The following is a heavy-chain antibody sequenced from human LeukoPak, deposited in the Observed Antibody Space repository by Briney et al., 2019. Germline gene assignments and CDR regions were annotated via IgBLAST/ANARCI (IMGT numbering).Heavy chain of an antibody. CDR3: ARDPSTFLSVRGVLTDY. CDR1: GFTFSSYS. V-gene: IGHV3-48*02. J-gene: IGHJ4*02. CDR2: ISSSSSTI. D-gene: IGHD3-10*01. Sequence: GGSLRRSCAASGFTFSSYSMNWVRQAPGKGLEWVSYISSSSSTIYYADSVKGRFTISRDNAKNSLYLQMNSLRDEDTAVYYCARDPSTFLSVRGVLTDYWGQGTLVTVSS.